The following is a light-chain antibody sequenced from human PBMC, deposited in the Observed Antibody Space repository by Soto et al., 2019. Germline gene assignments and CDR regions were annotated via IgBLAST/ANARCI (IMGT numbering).Light chain of an antibody. CDR2: DVS. CDR3: SSYTSASTPLV. Sequence: QSALTQPASVSGSPGQSITISCTGTGSDVGGYNYVSWYQQHPGKAPKVMIYDVSNRPSGVSNSFSGSKSGNTASLTISGLQAEDEAHYYCSSYTSASTPLVFGGGTKLNV. J-gene: IGLJ2*01. CDR1: GSDVGGYNY. V-gene: IGLV2-14*01.